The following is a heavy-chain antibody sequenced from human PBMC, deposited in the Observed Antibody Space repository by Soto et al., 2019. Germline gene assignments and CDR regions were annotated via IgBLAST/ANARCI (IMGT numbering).Heavy chain of an antibody. CDR2: MNPNSGNT. CDR3: ATYVGVYSSSSYEYYYYYMDV. Sequence: ASVKVSCKASGYTFTSYDINWVRQATGQGLEWMGWMNPNSGNTGYAQKFQGRVTMTRNTSISTAYMELSSLRSEDTAVYYCATYVGVYSSSSYEYYYYYMDVWGKGTTVTVSS. D-gene: IGHD6-6*01. CDR1: GYTFTSYD. J-gene: IGHJ6*03. V-gene: IGHV1-8*01.